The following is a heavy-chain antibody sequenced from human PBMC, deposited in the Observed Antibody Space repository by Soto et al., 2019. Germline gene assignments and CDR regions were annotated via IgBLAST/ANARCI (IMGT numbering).Heavy chain of an antibody. V-gene: IGHV3-23*01. CDR2: ISGSGGST. Sequence: EVQLLESGGGLVQPGGSPRLSCAASGFTFSSYAMSWVRQAPGKGLEWVSAISGSGGSTYYADSVKGRFTISRDNSKNTLYLQMNSLRAEDTAVYYCVSRKPYTVGEYFQHWGQGTLVTVSS. CDR1: GFTFSSYA. D-gene: IGHD4-17*01. J-gene: IGHJ1*01. CDR3: VSRKPYTVGEYFQH.